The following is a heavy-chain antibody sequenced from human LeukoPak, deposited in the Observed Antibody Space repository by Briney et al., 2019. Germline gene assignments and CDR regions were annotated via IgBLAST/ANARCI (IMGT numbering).Heavy chain of an antibody. Sequence: PSETLSLTCTVSGGSISSSSYYWGWIRQPPGKGLEWIGSIYYSGSTYYNPSLKSRVTISVDTSKNQFSLKLSSVTAADTAVYYCARDGTRYYDYVWGSYRPFDYWGQGTLVTVSS. V-gene: IGHV4-39*07. J-gene: IGHJ4*02. D-gene: IGHD3-16*02. CDR2: IYYSGST. CDR3: ARDGTRYYDYVWGSYRPFDY. CDR1: GGSISSSSYY.